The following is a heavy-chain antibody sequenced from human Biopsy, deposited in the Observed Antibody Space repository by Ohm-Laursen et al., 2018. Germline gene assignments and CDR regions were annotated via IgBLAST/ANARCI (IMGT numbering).Heavy chain of an antibody. V-gene: IGHV6-1*01. Sequence: TLSLTCVISGDSVSSNSAAWNWIRQSPSRGLEWLGRTYYRSKWYNDYAVFVKSRITINPDTSKNQFSPQLNSVTPEDTAVYYCARETPTGIPFNWFDPWGQGTLVTVSS. D-gene: IGHD1-1*01. CDR2: TYYRSKWYN. J-gene: IGHJ5*02. CDR1: GDSVSSNSAA. CDR3: ARETPTGIPFNWFDP.